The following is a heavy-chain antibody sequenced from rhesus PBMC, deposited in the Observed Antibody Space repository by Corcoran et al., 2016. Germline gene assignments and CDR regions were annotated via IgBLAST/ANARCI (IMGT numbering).Heavy chain of an antibody. V-gene: IGHV4-147*01. CDR1: GYSISSNY. Sequence: QVQLQESGPGLVKPSETLSLTCAVSGYSISSNYWSWIRQPPGKGLEWIGYIYGSSRSTYDNPSLKSRVTISTDTSKNQFSLKLSSVTAADTAVYYCALIAGISFYYFDYWGQGVLVTVSS. D-gene: IGHD1-1-1*01. J-gene: IGHJ4*01. CDR2: IYGSSRST. CDR3: ALIAGISFYYFDY.